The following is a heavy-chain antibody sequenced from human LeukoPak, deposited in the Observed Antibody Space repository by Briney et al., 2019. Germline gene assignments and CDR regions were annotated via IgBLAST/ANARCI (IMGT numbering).Heavy chain of an antibody. CDR3: AKIAGTAMVTGFDP. J-gene: IGHJ5*02. V-gene: IGHV4-34*01. D-gene: IGHD5-18*01. CDR2: INHSGST. Sequence: SETLSLTCAVYGGSFSGYYWSWIRQPPGKGLEWIGEINHSGSTNYNPSLKSRVTISVDTSKNQFSLKLSSVTAADTAVYYCAKIAGTAMVTGFDPWGQGTLVTVSS. CDR1: GGSFSGYY.